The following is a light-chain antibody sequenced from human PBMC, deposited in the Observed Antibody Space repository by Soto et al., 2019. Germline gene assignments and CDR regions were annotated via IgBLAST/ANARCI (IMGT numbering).Light chain of an antibody. V-gene: IGKV3-11*01. Sequence: EIVLTQSPATLSSFPGDRVTLSCRASQAVNTRLAWYQHKPGQAPRLLIYLASNRAAGVPARFSGSGSGTDFTLTISDVEPEDFAVLYCHQRQSWPRTFGQGTTVDIK. CDR2: LAS. CDR1: QAVNTR. CDR3: HQRQSWPRT. J-gene: IGKJ1*01.